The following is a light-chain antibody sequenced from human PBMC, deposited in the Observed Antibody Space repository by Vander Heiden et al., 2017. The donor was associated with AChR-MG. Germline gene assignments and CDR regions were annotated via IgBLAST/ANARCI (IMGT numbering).Light chain of an antibody. V-gene: IGLV1-44*01. J-gene: IGLJ3*02. Sequence: QSVLTQPPSASGTPGQRVTISCSGSSSNIGSNTVNGYQQPPRTAPKLLIFSNNQRPSGVPSRFSGSKSGTSASLAISGLQSDDEADYYCAAWDDSLNGLVFGGGTKLTVL. CDR2: SNN. CDR3: AAWDDSLNGLV. CDR1: SSNIGSNT.